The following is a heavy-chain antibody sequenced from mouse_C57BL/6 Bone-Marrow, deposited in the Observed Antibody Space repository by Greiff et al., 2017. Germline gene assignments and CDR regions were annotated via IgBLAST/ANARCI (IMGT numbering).Heavy chain of an antibody. CDR2: LSPRSGST. CDR3: ARERLRHYYSMDY. Sequence: QVQLQQSGAELARPGASVKLSCKASGYTFTSYGISWVKQRTGQGLGWIGELSPRSGSTNSNEKFKSKATRMVEKYSCTAYMQLSSLTSEDSAVYYCARERLRHYYSMDYWGQGTSVTVSS. D-gene: IGHD2-4*01. V-gene: IGHV1-81*01. J-gene: IGHJ4*01. CDR1: GYTFTSYG.